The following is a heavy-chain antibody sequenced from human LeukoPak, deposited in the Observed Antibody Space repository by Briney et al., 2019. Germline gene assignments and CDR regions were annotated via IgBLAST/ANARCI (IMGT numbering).Heavy chain of an antibody. V-gene: IGHV1-69*05. CDR3: ARDRDTAMDYYYYMDV. Sequence: GASVKVSCKASGGTFSSYAISWVRQAPGQGLEWMGRIIPIFGTANYAQKFQGGVTITTDESTSTAYMELSSLRSEDTAVYYCARDRDTAMDYYYYMDVWGKGTTVTVSS. CDR1: GGTFSSYA. J-gene: IGHJ6*03. D-gene: IGHD5-18*01. CDR2: IIPIFGTA.